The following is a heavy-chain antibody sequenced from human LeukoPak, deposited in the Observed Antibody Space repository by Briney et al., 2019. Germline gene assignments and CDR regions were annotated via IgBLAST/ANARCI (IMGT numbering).Heavy chain of an antibody. CDR2: INHRGST. CDR3: ARGRRYCSSTSCYKPRNWFDP. V-gene: IGHV4-34*01. Sequence: SETLSLTCAVYGGSFSGYYWSWIRQPPGKGLEWIGEINHRGSTNYNPSLKSRVTISVDTSKNQFTLKLSSVTAADTAVYYCARGRRYCSSTSCYKPRNWFDPWGQGTLVTVSS. CDR1: GGSFSGYY. J-gene: IGHJ5*02. D-gene: IGHD2-2*02.